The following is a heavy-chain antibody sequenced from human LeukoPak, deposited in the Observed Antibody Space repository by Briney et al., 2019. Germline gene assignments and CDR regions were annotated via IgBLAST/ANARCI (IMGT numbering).Heavy chain of an antibody. Sequence: GGSLRLSCAASGFTFSSYGMHWVRQAPGKGLEWVAVISYDGSNKYYADSVKGRFTISRDNSKNTLYLQMNSLRAEDTAVYYCARDTVQYSSSPNWFDPWGQGTLVTVSS. CDR1: GFTFSSYG. D-gene: IGHD6-6*01. CDR3: ARDTVQYSSSPNWFDP. J-gene: IGHJ5*02. V-gene: IGHV3-30*03. CDR2: ISYDGSNK.